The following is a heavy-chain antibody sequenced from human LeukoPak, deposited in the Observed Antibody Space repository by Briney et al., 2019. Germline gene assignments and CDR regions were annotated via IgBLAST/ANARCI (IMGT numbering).Heavy chain of an antibody. Sequence: PVKVPCKASGGTFSSYAISWVRQAPGQGLEWMGGIIPIFGTANYAQKFQGRVTITTDESTSTAYMELSSLRSEDTAVYYCARALGYCSGGSCYLDYWGQGTLVTVSS. CDR1: GGTFSSYA. J-gene: IGHJ4*02. CDR3: ARALGYCSGGSCYLDY. V-gene: IGHV1-69*05. CDR2: IIPIFGTA. D-gene: IGHD2-15*01.